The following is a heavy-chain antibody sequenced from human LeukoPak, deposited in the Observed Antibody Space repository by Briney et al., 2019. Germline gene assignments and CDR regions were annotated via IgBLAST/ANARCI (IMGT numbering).Heavy chain of an antibody. CDR1: GFTFSDYY. J-gene: IGHJ4*02. V-gene: IGHV3-15*01. Sequence: GGSLRLSCVASGFTFSDYYMTWIRQAPGKGLEWVGRIKSKTDGGTTDYAAPLKGRFTISRDDSKNTLYLQMNSLKTEDTAVYYCSTLTMAYWGQGTLVAVSS. D-gene: IGHD4/OR15-4a*01. CDR3: STLTMAY. CDR2: IKSKTDGGTT.